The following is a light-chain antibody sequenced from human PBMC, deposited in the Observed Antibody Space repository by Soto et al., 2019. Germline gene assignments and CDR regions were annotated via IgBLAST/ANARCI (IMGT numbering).Light chain of an antibody. V-gene: IGKV1-39*01. CDR2: AAS. CDR1: QSISSY. Sequence: DSEMTQSPSSVSAPVGDRVTITCRASQSISSYLNWYQQKPGKAPKLLIYAASSLQSGVPSRFSGSGSGTDFTLTISSLQPEDFATYYCQQSYSTPPTFGQGTKVDIK. J-gene: IGKJ1*01. CDR3: QQSYSTPPT.